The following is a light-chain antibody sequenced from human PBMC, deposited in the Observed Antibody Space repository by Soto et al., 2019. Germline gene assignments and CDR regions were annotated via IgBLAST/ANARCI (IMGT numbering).Light chain of an antibody. V-gene: IGKV1-9*01. CDR3: QQYDNLPPFT. J-gene: IGKJ5*01. CDR2: AAS. Sequence: IQLTQSPSSLSACVGDRVTITCRASQGISSYLAWYQQKPGKAPKLLIYAASTLQSGVPSRFSGSGSGTDFTFTISSLQPEDIATYYCQQYDNLPPFTFGQGTRLEIK. CDR1: QGISSY.